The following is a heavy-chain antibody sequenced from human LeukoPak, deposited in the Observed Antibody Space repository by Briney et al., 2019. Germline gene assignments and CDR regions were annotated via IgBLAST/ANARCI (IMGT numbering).Heavy chain of an antibody. CDR3: AKLNSWYDTSFDY. J-gene: IGHJ4*02. V-gene: IGHV3-30*02. D-gene: IGHD3-22*01. CDR2: IRYDGSNK. Sequence: GGSLRLSCAASGFTFSSYGMHWVRQAPGKGLEWVAFIRYDGSNKYYADSVKGRSTISRDNSKNTLYLQMNSLRAEDTAVYYCAKLNSWYDTSFDYWGQGTLVTVSS. CDR1: GFTFSSYG.